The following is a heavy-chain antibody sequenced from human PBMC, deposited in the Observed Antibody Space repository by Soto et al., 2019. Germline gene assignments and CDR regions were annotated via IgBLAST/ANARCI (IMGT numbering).Heavy chain of an antibody. CDR3: ARLITMMAPYFDY. J-gene: IGHJ4*02. V-gene: IGHV4-31*03. CDR2: IYYSGST. D-gene: IGHD3-22*01. Sequence: PSETLSLTCTVSGGSISSGGYYWSWIRQHPGKGLEWIGYIYYSGSTYYNPSLKSRVTISVDTSKNRFSLKLSSVTAADTAVYYCARLITMMAPYFDYWGQGTLVTVSS. CDR1: GGSISSGGYY.